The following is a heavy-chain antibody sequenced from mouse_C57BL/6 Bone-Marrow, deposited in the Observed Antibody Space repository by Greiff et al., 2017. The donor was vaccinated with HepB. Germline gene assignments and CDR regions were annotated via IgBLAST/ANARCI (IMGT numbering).Heavy chain of an antibody. CDR2: ISYDGSN. V-gene: IGHV3-6*01. J-gene: IGHJ3*01. CDR1: GYSITSGYY. Sequence: DVKLVESGPGLVKPSQSLSLTCSVTGYSITSGYYWNWIRQFPGNKLEWMGYISYDGSNNYNPSLKNRISITRDTSKNQFFLKLNSVTTEDTATYYCARTDYYYGSIFFAYWGQGTLVTVSA. D-gene: IGHD1-1*01. CDR3: ARTDYYYGSIFFAY.